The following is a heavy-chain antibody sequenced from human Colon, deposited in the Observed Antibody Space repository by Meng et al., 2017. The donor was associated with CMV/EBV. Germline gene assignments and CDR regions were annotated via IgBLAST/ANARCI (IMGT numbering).Heavy chain of an antibody. CDR3: ASHSSYVWGSHH. J-gene: IGHJ1*01. Sequence: VQRVPSRAWVWWPGASRDVSYKASRYSFTGYYIRWVRQAPGQGLEWMGWMDPTTGRTDYAQRFQGTFTMTRDTSISTAYLELSRLTSDDTAVYYCASHSSYVWGSHHWGQGTLVTVSS. CDR2: MDPTTGRT. D-gene: IGHD3-16*01. CDR1: RYSFTGYY. V-gene: IGHV1-2*02.